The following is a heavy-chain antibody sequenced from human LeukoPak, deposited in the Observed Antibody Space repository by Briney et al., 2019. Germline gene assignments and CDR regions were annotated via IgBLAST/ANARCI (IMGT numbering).Heavy chain of an antibody. CDR3: TTWTSH. V-gene: IGHV3-15*01. CDR1: EFTFNNAW. D-gene: IGHD3/OR15-3a*01. J-gene: IGHJ4*02. Sequence: GGSLRLSCAASEFTFNNAWMSLVRQAPGKGLEWVGRIKSKTDGGTADYAAPVKGRFTISRDDSKKTVYLQMNSLKTEDTAVYYCTTWTSHWGQGTLVTASS. CDR2: IKSKTDGGTA.